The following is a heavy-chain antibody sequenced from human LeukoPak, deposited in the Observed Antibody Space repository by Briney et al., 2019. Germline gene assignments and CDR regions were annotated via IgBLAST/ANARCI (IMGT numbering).Heavy chain of an antibody. CDR2: INHSGST. Sequence: SETLSLTCAVYGGSFSGYYWSWIRQPPGEGLEWIGEINHSGSTNYNPSLTSRVTISVDTSKNQCSLKLSSVTAADTAVYYCARDGPGYCSGGSCEPFDYWGQGTLVTVSS. D-gene: IGHD2-15*01. V-gene: IGHV4-34*01. J-gene: IGHJ4*02. CDR3: ARDGPGYCSGGSCEPFDY. CDR1: GGSFSGYY.